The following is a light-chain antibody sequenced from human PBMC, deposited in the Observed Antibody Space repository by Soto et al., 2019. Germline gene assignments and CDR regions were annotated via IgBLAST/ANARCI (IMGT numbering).Light chain of an antibody. CDR1: QSVSSSY. J-gene: IGKJ1*01. V-gene: IGKV3-20*01. Sequence: ENVLTQSQGTMSFSAIERDTLSCSSSQSVSSSYLAWYQQKPGQAPRLLIYGASSRATGIPDRFSGSGSGTDFTLTISRLEPEDFAVYYCQQYGSSPHTFGQGTKVDIK. CDR2: GAS. CDR3: QQYGSSPHT.